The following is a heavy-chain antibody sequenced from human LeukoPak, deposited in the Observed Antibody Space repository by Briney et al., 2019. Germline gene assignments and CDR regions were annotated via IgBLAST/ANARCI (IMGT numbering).Heavy chain of an antibody. D-gene: IGHD3-10*01. V-gene: IGHV3-33*01. J-gene: IGHJ6*04. CDR1: GVTFRSYG. CDR2: IWYDGSNK. CDR3: ARGRTGRGSGSHNPRGYYYGMDV. Sequence: AGSLRLSCAVAGVTFRSYGKHWVRQAPGKGQEWVAVIWYDGSNKYYADSVKGRFTISRDNSKNTLYLQMNSLRAEDTAVYYCARGRTGRGSGSHNPRGYYYGMDVWGKGTTVTVSS.